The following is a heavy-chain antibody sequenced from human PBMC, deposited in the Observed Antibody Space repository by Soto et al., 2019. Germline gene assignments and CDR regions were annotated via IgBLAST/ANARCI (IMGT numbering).Heavy chain of an antibody. J-gene: IGHJ4*02. CDR1: GFTFSNSA. D-gene: IGHD2-15*01. CDR2: IGGRGGST. V-gene: IGHV3-23*01. Sequence: EVQLLGSGGGLVQPGGSLRLSCAASGFTFSNSAMSWVRQAPGKGLEWVSAIGGRGGSTYYADSVKGRFTISRDDSKNTLYLQMSSLRAEDTALYYCAKDTGRGGGSVFDYWGQGTLVTVSS. CDR3: AKDTGRGGGSVFDY.